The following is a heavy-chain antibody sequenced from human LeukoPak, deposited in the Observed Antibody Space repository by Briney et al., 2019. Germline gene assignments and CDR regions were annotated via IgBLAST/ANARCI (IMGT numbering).Heavy chain of an antibody. CDR1: GYTFTTYY. CDR3: ARDLSSSGWYAIDY. V-gene: IGHV1-2*02. CDR2: INPNSGGT. D-gene: IGHD6-19*01. Sequence: ASVKVSCKASGYTFTTYYMHWVRQAPGQGLEWMGWINPNSGGTNYAQKFQGRVTMTRDTSISTAYMELSRLRSDDTAVYYCARDLSSSGWYAIDYWGQGTLVTVSS. J-gene: IGHJ4*02.